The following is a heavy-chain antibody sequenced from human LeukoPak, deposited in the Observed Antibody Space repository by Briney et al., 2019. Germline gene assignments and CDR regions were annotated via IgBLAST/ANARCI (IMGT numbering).Heavy chain of an antibody. Sequence: SEILSLTCTVSGGSISSYYWSWIRQPPGKGLEWIGYIYYSGSTNYNPSLKSRVTISVDTSKNQFSLKLSSVTAADTAVYYCARAPGEDCSSTSCTQPNYYYYYYMDVWGKGTTVTVSS. V-gene: IGHV4-59*01. CDR2: IYYSGST. CDR1: GGSISSYY. J-gene: IGHJ6*03. CDR3: ARAPGEDCSSTSCTQPNYYYYYYMDV. D-gene: IGHD2-2*01.